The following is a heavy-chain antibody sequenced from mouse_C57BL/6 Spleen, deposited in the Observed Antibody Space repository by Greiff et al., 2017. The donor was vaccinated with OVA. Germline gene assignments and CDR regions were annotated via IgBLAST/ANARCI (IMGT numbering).Heavy chain of an antibody. J-gene: IGHJ3*01. CDR3: ARWDAWFAY. V-gene: IGHV1-50*01. Sequence: QVQLQPPWAELVKPGASVKLSCKASGYTFTSYWMQWVKQRPGQGLEWIGEIDPSDSYTNYNQKFKGKATLTVDTSSSTAYMQLSSLTSEDSAGYYCARWDAWFAYWGQGTLVTVSA. CDR2: IDPSDSYT. CDR1: GYTFTSYW. D-gene: IGHD4-1*01.